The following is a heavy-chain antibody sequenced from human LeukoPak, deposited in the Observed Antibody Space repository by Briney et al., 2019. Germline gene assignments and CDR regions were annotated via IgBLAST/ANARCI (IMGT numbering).Heavy chain of an antibody. D-gene: IGHD3-22*01. CDR1: GGSISSYY. CDR3: ARLYDSSGYPGAFDI. Sequence: SETLSLTCTVSGGSISSYYWSWPRQPPGKGLEWIGYIYYSGSTNYNPSLKSRVTISVDTSKNQFSLKLSSVTAADTAVYYCARLYDSSGYPGAFDIWGQGTMVTVSS. V-gene: IGHV4-59*01. CDR2: IYYSGST. J-gene: IGHJ3*02.